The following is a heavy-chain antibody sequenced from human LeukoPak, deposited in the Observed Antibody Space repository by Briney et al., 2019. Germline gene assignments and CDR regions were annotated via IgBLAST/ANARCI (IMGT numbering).Heavy chain of an antibody. J-gene: IGHJ4*02. CDR3: VREDTPATANY. D-gene: IGHD2-21*02. CDR1: GFNFANHA. V-gene: IGHV3-23*01. CDR2: ISGGGDIT. Sequence: GGSLRLSCAASGFNFANHAMSWVRQTAGKGLEWVSAISGGGDITYYADSAKGRFTISRDNSKDTLFLQMHSLRPGDTAVYYCVREDTPATANYWGQGTLVTISS.